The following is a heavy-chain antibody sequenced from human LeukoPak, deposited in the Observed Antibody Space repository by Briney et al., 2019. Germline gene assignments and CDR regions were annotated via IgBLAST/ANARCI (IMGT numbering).Heavy chain of an antibody. Sequence: ASVKVSCKASGGTFNSYGISWVRQAPGQGLEWMGGIIPIFGTANYAQKFQGRVTITADESTSTAYMELSSLRSEDTAVYYCARGGNTAGPLAQLTRVRGVKAVPNWYFDLWGRGTLVTVSS. CDR1: GGTFNSYG. V-gene: IGHV1-69*13. D-gene: IGHD3-10*01. J-gene: IGHJ2*01. CDR3: ARGGNTAGPLAQLTRVRGVKAVPNWYFDL. CDR2: IIPIFGTA.